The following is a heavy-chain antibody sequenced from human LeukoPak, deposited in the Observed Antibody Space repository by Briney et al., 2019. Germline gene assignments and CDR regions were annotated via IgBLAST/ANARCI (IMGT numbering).Heavy chain of an antibody. V-gene: IGHV3-30*02. J-gene: IGHJ4*02. CDR2: IRHDGSDK. D-gene: IGHD1-26*01. CDR3: ARLMVGQAGVGATHFDF. CDR1: GFIFSSYG. Sequence: GGSLRLSCAASGFIFSSYGMHWVRQAPDKGLEWLTFIRHDGSDKYYADSVKGRFTISRDNSKNTLYLQIDSLRVEDTAVYYCARLMVGQAGVGATHFDFWGQGTLVAVSS.